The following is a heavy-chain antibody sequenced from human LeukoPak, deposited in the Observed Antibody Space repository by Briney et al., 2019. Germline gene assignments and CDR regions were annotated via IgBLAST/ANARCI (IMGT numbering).Heavy chain of an antibody. V-gene: IGHV4-34*01. CDR3: ARSMNYYDSSGYYYYYYYMDV. CDR1: GGSFSGYY. D-gene: IGHD3-22*01. CDR2: INQSGST. J-gene: IGHJ6*03. Sequence: KPSETLSLTCAVYGGSFSGYYWNWIRQPPGKGLEWIGEINQSGSTNYNPSLKSRVTISVDTSKNQFSLKLSSVTAADTAVYYCARSMNYYDSSGYYYYYYYMDVWGKGTTVTVSS.